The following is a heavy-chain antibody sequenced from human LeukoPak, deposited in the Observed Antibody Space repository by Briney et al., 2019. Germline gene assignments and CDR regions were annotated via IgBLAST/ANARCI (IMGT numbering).Heavy chain of an antibody. V-gene: IGHV3-7*01. CDR2: IHQEGRTK. J-gene: IGHJ4*02. D-gene: IGHD6-6*01. Sequence: GGSLRLSCAASGFTFNTFWMTWLRQAPGKGLEWVANIHQEGRTKYYADSVKGRFTISRDNANNALNLQINSLRAEDTALYYCARGDGTSSGLYFHYWGQGTLVTVSS. CDR3: ARGDGTSSGLYFHY. CDR1: GFTFNTFW.